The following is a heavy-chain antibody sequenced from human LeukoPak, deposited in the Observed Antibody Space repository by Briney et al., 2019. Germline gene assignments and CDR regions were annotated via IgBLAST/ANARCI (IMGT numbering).Heavy chain of an antibody. CDR2: ISYSGTI. V-gene: IGHV4-38-2*01. J-gene: IGHJ4*01. D-gene: IGHD6-25*01. Sequence: SETLSLTCAVSGYSISSGYYWGWIRQPPGKGLEWIGSISYSGTIYYNPSLKSRVTISVDTSNNQFSLRLTSVTAADTAMYFCARHPSSAWHADYWGHGPLVTVSS. CDR3: ARHPSSAWHADY. CDR1: GYSISSGYY.